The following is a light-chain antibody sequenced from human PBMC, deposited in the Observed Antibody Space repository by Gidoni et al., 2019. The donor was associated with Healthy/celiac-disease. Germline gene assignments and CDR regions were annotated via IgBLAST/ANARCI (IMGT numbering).Light chain of an antibody. CDR2: FAS. V-gene: IGKV3-11*01. CDR1: RSGCSY. J-gene: IGKJ1*01. CDR3: LQGSHCPWT. Sequence: SCLARRSGCSYLAWYLQKPGQAPRLLIYFASNRASGVPARFSGSGSGTDFTLTISSVEPEDVGVYYCLQGSHCPWTFGQGTKVEIK.